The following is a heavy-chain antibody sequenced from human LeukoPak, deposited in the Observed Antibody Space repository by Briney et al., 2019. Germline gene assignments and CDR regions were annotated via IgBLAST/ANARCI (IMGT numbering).Heavy chain of an antibody. Sequence: GASLKISCKVSGSSFTSYCIGWVRQLPGKGLEWMGIIYPGDSGPTYSPSFQGQVTISVDKSINTAYLQWSSLQASDTAMYYCGMGGDRVPLQDDVFDVWGQGTMVTVST. CDR1: GSSFTSYC. V-gene: IGHV5-51*01. J-gene: IGHJ3*01. CDR3: GMGGDRVPLQDDVFDV. D-gene: IGHD2-21*01. CDR2: IYPGDSGP.